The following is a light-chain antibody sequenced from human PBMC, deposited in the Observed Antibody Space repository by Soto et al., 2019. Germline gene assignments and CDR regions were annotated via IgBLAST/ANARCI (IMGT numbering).Light chain of an antibody. J-gene: IGKJ1*01. Sequence: LMTQSPSALSATVRDSVTFSCRASQDLXTRLGWDELRPGKAPKLLXYDASTLDVGVSSRLSGGGSGTEFSLTISRLQPADLATFYCQQYNKYTWTFGQGTKVDI. CDR3: QQYNKYTWT. CDR1: QDLXTR. CDR2: DAS. V-gene: IGKV1-5*01.